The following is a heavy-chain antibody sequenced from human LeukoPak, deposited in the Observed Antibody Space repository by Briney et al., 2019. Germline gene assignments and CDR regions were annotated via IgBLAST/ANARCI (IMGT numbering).Heavy chain of an antibody. CDR1: GYTFTSYG. Sequence: ASVKVSCKASGYTFTSYGISWVRQAPGQGLEWMGWISAYNGNTNYAQKLQGRVTMPTDTSTSTAYMELRSLRSDDTAVYYCARAEAYYYDSSGYPVGYWGQGTMVTVSS. CDR2: ISAYNGNT. CDR3: ARAEAYYYDSSGYPVGY. D-gene: IGHD3-22*01. V-gene: IGHV1-18*01. J-gene: IGHJ4*02.